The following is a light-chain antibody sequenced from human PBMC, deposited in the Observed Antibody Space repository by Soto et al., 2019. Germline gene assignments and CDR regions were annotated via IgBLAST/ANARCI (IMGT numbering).Light chain of an antibody. CDR3: QQLSYFPRGS. Sequence: IQLTQSPSSLSASVGDTVTITCLASQGISSYLAWYQQKPGKAPKLLIYGVSTLQTGVPSRFSGSGSGTAFTLTIDSLQPEDFATYYCQQLSYFPRGSFGQGTRLEIK. CDR1: QGISSY. V-gene: IGKV1-9*01. CDR2: GVS. J-gene: IGKJ5*01.